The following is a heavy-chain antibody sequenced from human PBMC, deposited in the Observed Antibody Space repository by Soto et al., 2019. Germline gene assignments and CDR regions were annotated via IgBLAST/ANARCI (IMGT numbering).Heavy chain of an antibody. CDR1: GFSLSTSGVG. CDR2: IYWNDDK. D-gene: IGHD3-3*01. Sequence: QITLKESGPTLVKPTQTLTLTCTFSGFSLSTSGVGVGWIRQPPGKALEWLALIYWNDDKRYSPSLKSRLTIHKDTSKNQVVVTMTNMDPVDTATYYCAHSRPYYAFWSGYPYYYYYGMDVWGQGPTVTVSS. J-gene: IGHJ6*02. V-gene: IGHV2-5*01. CDR3: AHSRPYYAFWSGYPYYYYYGMDV.